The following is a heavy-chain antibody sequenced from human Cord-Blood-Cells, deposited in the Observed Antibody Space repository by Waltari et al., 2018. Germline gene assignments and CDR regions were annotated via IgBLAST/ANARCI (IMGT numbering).Heavy chain of an antibody. CDR1: A. J-gene: IGHJ3*02. CDR3: XXXXPXXXXXXXXXXXFDI. V-gene: IGHV1-69*01. Sequence: AISWVRQAPGQGLEWMGGIIPIFGTANYAQKFQGRVTITADEXTSXXXXXXXXLXXEDTXVYXXXXXXPXXXXXXXXXXXFDIWGQGTMVTVSS. CDR2: IIPIFGTA.